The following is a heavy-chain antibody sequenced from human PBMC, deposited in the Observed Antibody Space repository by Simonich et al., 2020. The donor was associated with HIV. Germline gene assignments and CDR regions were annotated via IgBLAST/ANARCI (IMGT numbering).Heavy chain of an antibody. J-gene: IGHJ4*02. Sequence: EVQLVESGGGLVQPGRSLRLSCAASGFTFDDYAMHWVRQAPGNGRVWGSGIIWNSGSIGYADSVKGRFTISRDNAKNSLYLQMNSLRAEDMALYYCAKDRYSSSSGSFDYWGQGTLVTVSS. CDR2: IIWNSGSI. D-gene: IGHD6-6*01. CDR3: AKDRYSSSSGSFDY. CDR1: GFTFDDYA. V-gene: IGHV3-9*03.